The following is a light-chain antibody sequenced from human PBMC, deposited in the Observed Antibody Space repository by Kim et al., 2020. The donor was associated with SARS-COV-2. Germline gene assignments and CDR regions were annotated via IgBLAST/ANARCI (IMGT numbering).Light chain of an antibody. Sequence: EIVMTQSPGTLSVSPGESATLSCRASQSVSSDLAWYQQKPGQAPRLLIYDASTRATGIPARFSGSGSGTEFTLTISSLRSEDIAVYFCQQYNNLPPLTFGGGTKVDIK. CDR2: DAS. CDR1: QSVSSD. CDR3: QQYNNLPPLT. V-gene: IGKV3-15*01. J-gene: IGKJ4*01.